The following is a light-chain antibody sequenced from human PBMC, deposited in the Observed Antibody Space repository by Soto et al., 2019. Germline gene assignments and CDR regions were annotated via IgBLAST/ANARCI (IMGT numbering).Light chain of an antibody. V-gene: IGLV1-44*01. Sequence: QSVLTQPPSASGPPGQRIIISCSGSSSNIGRSTVTWYQQLPGTAPTLLIYDNNQRPSGVPDRFSASKSGISASLAISGLQTDDEADYYCAAWDDSLNGVYVFGTGTKLTVL. J-gene: IGLJ1*01. CDR3: AAWDDSLNGVYV. CDR1: SSNIGRST. CDR2: DNN.